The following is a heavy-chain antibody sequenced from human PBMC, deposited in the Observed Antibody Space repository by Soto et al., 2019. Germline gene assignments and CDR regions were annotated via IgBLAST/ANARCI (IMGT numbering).Heavy chain of an antibody. Sequence: SETLSLTCSVSGADINTYSWTWIRQPAGKGLEWIGRIYASASINYNPSLRGRVALSVDTSTNQVSLKLASVTAADTAVYYCARDREAGYNFYYGMDVWGQGTTVTVSS. J-gene: IGHJ6*02. CDR1: GADINTYS. CDR3: ARDREAGYNFYYGMDV. CDR2: IYASASI. V-gene: IGHV4-4*07. D-gene: IGHD6-19*01.